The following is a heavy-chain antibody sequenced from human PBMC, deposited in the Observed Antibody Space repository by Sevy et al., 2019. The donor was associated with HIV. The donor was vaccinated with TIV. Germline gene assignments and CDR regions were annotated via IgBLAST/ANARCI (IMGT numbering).Heavy chain of an antibody. CDR3: ARDGSGQWEVVAFDY. CDR2: IYYSGST. CDR1: GGSISSYY. D-gene: IGHD3-10*01. Sequence: SETLSLTCTVSGGSISSYYWSWIRQPPGKGLEWIGYIYYSGSTNYNPSLKSRVTISVDTSKNQFSLKLSSVTAADTAVYYCARDGSGQWEVVAFDYWGQGTLVTVSS. J-gene: IGHJ4*02. V-gene: IGHV4-59*01.